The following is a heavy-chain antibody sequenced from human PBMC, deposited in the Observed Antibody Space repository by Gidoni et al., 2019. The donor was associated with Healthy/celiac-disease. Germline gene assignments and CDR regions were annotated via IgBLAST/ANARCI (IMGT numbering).Heavy chain of an antibody. Sequence: QVQLQQWGAGLVKPSETRSLTCAVYGGSVSGYYWSWIRPPPGKGLEWIGEINHSGSTNYNPSLTSRVTISVDTSKTQFSLKLSSVTAADTAVYYCASVRRYDFWSGYYADRYYYYGMDVWCQGTTVTVSS. CDR1: GGSVSGYY. CDR2: INHSGST. V-gene: IGHV4-34*01. J-gene: IGHJ6*02. D-gene: IGHD3-3*01. CDR3: ASVRRYDFWSGYYADRYYYYGMDV.